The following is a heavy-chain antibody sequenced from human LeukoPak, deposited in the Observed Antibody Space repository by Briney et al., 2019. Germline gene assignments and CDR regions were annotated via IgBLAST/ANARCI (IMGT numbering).Heavy chain of an antibody. CDR1: GFTFSSYA. J-gene: IGHJ4*02. D-gene: IGHD5-12*01. CDR2: ISGSGGST. Sequence: GGSLRLSCAASGFTFSSYAMSWVRQAPGKGLEWVSAISGSGGSTYYADSVKGRFTFSRDNSKNTLYLQMNSLRAEDTAVYYCAGQRRGYSGYDPTPFDYWGQGTLVTVSS. V-gene: IGHV3-23*01. CDR3: AGQRRGYSGYDPTPFDY.